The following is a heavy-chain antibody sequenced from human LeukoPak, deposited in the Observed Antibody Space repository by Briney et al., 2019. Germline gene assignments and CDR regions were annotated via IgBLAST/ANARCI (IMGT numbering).Heavy chain of an antibody. CDR1: GFTFSSYS. Sequence: GGSLRLSCAASGFTFSSYSMSWVGQAPGKGLEGGSAITGSCGSTDYADSVKGRFTISRDNSKNTLYLKMNSLRAEDTGVYYCAASWFDPWGQGTLVTVSS. CDR2: ITGSCGST. J-gene: IGHJ5*02. V-gene: IGHV3-23*01. CDR3: AASWFDP.